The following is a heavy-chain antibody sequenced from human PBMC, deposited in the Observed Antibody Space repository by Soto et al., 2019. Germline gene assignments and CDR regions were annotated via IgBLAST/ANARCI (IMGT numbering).Heavy chain of an antibody. Sequence: PAETLSLTCTVSGCSISSSYWSWIRQPPGKGLEWLAYIYNDGGANYNPSLKSRATISLDMSKNQFSLKLTSVTAADTAVYYCARDKYCSGGRCRKNWFDPWGQGTLVTVSS. CDR3: ARDKYCSGGRCRKNWFDP. D-gene: IGHD2-15*01. CDR2: IYNDGGA. CDR1: GCSISSSY. J-gene: IGHJ5*02. V-gene: IGHV4-59*01.